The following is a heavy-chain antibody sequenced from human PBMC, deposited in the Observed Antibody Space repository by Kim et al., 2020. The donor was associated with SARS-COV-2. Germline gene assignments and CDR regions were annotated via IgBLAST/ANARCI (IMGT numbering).Heavy chain of an antibody. J-gene: IGHJ4*02. CDR3: ARGYYDGSGTSFDY. Sequence: QKVQGRVTMATDTSTSTAYMEMRSLRADDTAVYYCARGYYDGSGTSFDYWGQGTLVTVSS. D-gene: IGHD3-22*01. V-gene: IGHV1-18*01.